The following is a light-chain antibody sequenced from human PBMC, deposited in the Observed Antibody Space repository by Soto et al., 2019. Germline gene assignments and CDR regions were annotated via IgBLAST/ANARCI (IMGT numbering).Light chain of an antibody. CDR1: SSNIRSDT. CDR2: RTN. V-gene: IGLV1-44*01. Sequence: QSVLTQPPSASGTPGQRVTISCSGGSSNIRSDTVNWYQQLPGTAPKLLIYRTNQRPSGVPDRFSGSRSGTSASLAISGLQSEDEADYYCAARDDSLNGWVFGGGTQLTVL. CDR3: AARDDSLNGWV. J-gene: IGLJ3*02.